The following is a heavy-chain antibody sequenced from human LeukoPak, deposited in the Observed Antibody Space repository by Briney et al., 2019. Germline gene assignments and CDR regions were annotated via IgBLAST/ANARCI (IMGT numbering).Heavy chain of an antibody. Sequence: GGSLRLSCAASGFKFSSNWMSWVRQAPGKGLEWVSSISSSSSYIYYADSVKGRFTISRDNAKNSLYLQMNSLRAEDTAVYYCARDGGYCSSTSCLHFDYWGQGTLVTVSS. CDR2: ISSSSSYI. CDR3: ARDGGYCSSTSCLHFDY. V-gene: IGHV3-21*01. CDR1: GFKFSSNW. J-gene: IGHJ4*02. D-gene: IGHD2-2*01.